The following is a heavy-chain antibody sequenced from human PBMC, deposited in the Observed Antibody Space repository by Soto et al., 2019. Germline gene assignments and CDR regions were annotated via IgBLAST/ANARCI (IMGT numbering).Heavy chain of an antibody. V-gene: IGHV1-69*12. CDR1: GGTFSSYA. Sequence: QVQLVQSGAEVKKPGSSVKVSCKASGGTFSSYAISWVRQAPGQGLEWMGGIIPMFGTADYAQKFQGRVTITADASTSTAYMELSSLRSEDTAVYYCAAHFHWGPYNYYYGMDVWGQGTTVTVSS. CDR3: AAHFHWGPYNYYYGMDV. D-gene: IGHD7-27*01. CDR2: IIPMFGTA. J-gene: IGHJ6*02.